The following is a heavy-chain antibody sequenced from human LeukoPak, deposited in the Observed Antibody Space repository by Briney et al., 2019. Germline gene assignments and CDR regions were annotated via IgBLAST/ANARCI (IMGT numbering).Heavy chain of an antibody. J-gene: IGHJ4*02. Sequence: PGGSLRLSCAASGFTFFRSAMGWVRQAPGKGLEWVSAISGSGGSTYYADSVKGRFTISRDNSKNTLYLQMNSLRAEDTAVYYCAKGHRRVGLRLHFDYWGQGTLVTVSS. V-gene: IGHV3-23*01. D-gene: IGHD5-12*01. CDR3: AKGHRRVGLRLHFDY. CDR2: ISGSGGST. CDR1: GFTFFRSA.